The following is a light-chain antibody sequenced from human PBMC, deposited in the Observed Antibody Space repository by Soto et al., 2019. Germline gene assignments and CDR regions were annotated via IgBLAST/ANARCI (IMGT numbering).Light chain of an antibody. V-gene: IGKV1-5*01. Sequence: DIQMTQSPSTLSASVGDRVTITCRASQSISNWLAWYQQKPGKAPKVLIYDASNLESGVPLRFSGSGSGTEFTLTISSLQPDDTATYYCQQYNTYSWTFGQGTKVEIK. CDR1: QSISNW. CDR3: QQYNTYSWT. CDR2: DAS. J-gene: IGKJ1*01.